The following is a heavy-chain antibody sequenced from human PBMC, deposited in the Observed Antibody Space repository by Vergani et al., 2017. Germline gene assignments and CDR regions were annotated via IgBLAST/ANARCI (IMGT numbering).Heavy chain of an antibody. J-gene: IGHJ4*02. CDR3: ARGPDLAYCGGDCYPEDY. CDR1: GYTLTSYG. CDR2: ISAYNGNT. D-gene: IGHD2-21*02. Sequence: QVQLVESGGGVVQPGRSLRLSCAASGYTLTSYGISWVRQAPGQGLEWMGWISAYNGNTNYAQKLQGRVTMTTDTSTSTAYMELRSLRSDDTAVYYCARGPDLAYCGGDCYPEDYWGQGTLVTVSS. V-gene: IGHV1-18*01.